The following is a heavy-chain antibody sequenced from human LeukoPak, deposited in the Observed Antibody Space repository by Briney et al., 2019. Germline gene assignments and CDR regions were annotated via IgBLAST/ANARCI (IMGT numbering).Heavy chain of an antibody. CDR2: INPNSGGT. CDR1: GYTFTDYY. Sequence: ASVKVSCKAPGYTFTDYYMHWVRQAPGQGLEWMGWINPNSGGTNYAQKFQGRVTMTRDTSISTAYMELSRLRSEDTAVYNCARDSSAWSVDFWGQGTLVTVSS. V-gene: IGHV1-2*02. J-gene: IGHJ4*02. CDR3: ARDSSAWSVDF. D-gene: IGHD6-19*01.